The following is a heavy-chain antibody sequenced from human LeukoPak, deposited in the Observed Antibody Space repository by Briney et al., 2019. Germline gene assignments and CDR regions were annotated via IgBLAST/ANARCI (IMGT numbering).Heavy chain of an antibody. V-gene: IGHV1-2*02. J-gene: IGHJ5*02. CDR3: ARVDYYDSSGYYRWFDP. CDR1: GYTFTGYY. Sequence: ASVKVSCKASGYTFTGYYMHWVRQAPGQGLEWMGWINHNSGGTNYAQKFQGRVTMTRDTSISTAYMELSRLRSDDTAVYYCARVDYYDSSGYYRWFDPWGQGTLVTVSS. CDR2: INHNSGGT. D-gene: IGHD3-22*01.